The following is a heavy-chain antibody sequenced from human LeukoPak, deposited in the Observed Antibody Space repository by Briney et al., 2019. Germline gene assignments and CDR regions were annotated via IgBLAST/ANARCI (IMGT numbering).Heavy chain of an antibody. CDR1: GFTFSTYH. CDR3: ARGRYLKLDY. D-gene: IGHD3-16*02. CDR2: ISTNSGTI. V-gene: IGHV3-48*01. Sequence: GGSLRLSCAASGFTFSTYHMNWVRQAPGKGLEWLAYISTNSGTIHYADSVKGRFTISRDNARNSLYLQMNSLRAEDTAVYYCARGRYLKLDYWGQGTLVTVSS. J-gene: IGHJ4*02.